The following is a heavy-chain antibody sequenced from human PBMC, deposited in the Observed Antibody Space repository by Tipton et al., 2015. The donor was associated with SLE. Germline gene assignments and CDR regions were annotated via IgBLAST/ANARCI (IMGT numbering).Heavy chain of an antibody. CDR3: ARSPYEEQWLVGGY. CDR2: ISSNGGST. CDR1: GFTFSSYA. D-gene: IGHD6-19*01. J-gene: IGHJ4*02. Sequence: SLRLSCSASGFTFSSYAMHWVRRAPGKGLEYVSAISSNGGSTYYADSVKGRFTISRDNSKNTLYLQMNSLRAEDTAVYYCARSPYEEQWLVGGYWGQGSLVTVSS. V-gene: IGHV3-64*04.